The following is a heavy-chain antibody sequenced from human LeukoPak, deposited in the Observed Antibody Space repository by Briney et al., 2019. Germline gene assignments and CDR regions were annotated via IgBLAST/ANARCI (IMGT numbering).Heavy chain of an antibody. CDR3: ARVFSGNYYSGFDY. D-gene: IGHD3-10*01. Sequence: GGSLRLSCAASGFIFTTYSVNWVRQAPGKGLEWVSSISSSSTYIFYADSVEGRFTISRDNAKNSLYLQMNSLRAEDTALYYCARVFSGNYYSGFDYWGQGTLVTVSS. CDR1: GFIFTTYS. J-gene: IGHJ4*02. V-gene: IGHV3-21*01. CDR2: ISSSSTYI.